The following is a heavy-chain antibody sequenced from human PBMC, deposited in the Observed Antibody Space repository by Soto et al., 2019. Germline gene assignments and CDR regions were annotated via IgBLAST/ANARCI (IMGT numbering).Heavy chain of an antibody. CDR2: INHSGST. CDR3: ARGPTYYDFWSGYLFDY. J-gene: IGHJ4*02. D-gene: IGHD3-3*01. V-gene: IGHV4-34*01. Sequence: SETLSLTCAVYGGSFRGYYWSWIRQPPGKGLEWIGEINHSGSTNYNPSLKSRVTISVDTSKNQFSLKLSSVTAADTAVYYCARGPTYYDFWSGYLFDYWGQGTLVTVSS. CDR1: GGSFRGYY.